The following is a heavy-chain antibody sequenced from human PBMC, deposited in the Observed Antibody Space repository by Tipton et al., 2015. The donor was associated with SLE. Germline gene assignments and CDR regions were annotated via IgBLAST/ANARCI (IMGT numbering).Heavy chain of an antibody. CDR2: ISNGGGT. CDR1: GDSISSNS. J-gene: IGHJ6*03. CDR3: ARVLGVVKSYYMDV. D-gene: IGHD3-3*01. Sequence: TLSLTCSVSGDSISSNSWIWIRQPPGKGLDWIGYISNGGGTNYNPSLKSRVTMSVDTAKNQFSLKLTSVTAADTAVYYCARVLGVVKSYYMDVWGKGTTVTVSS. V-gene: IGHV4-59*08.